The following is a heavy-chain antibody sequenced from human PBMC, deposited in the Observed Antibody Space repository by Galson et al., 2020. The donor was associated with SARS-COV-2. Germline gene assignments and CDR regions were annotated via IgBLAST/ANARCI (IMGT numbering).Heavy chain of an antibody. CDR1: GYTFTTDY. Sequence: GASVKVSCKTSGYTFTTDYMHWVRQAPGQGLEWLGVINPSGGSTTSAHKFQGRVTMTRDTSTSTVYMEFSSLRSEDTAVYYCARSVSGYYHEFDYWGQGTLVTVSS. D-gene: IGHD3-22*01. CDR3: ARSVSGYYHEFDY. CDR2: INPSGGST. V-gene: IGHV1-46*01. J-gene: IGHJ4*02.